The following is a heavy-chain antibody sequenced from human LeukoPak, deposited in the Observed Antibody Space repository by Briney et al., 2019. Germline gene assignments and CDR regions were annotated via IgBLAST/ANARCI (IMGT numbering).Heavy chain of an antibody. Sequence: GGSLRLSCAASGFTFSTYSMNWVRQAPGKGLEWISYISSSSTMYYADSVKGRFTISRDNSKNTLYLQMNRLRAEDTAVYYCAILSFIAVAGDFDYWGQGTLVTVSS. V-gene: IGHV3-48*01. J-gene: IGHJ4*02. CDR1: GFTFSTYS. D-gene: IGHD6-19*01. CDR2: ISSSSTM. CDR3: AILSFIAVAGDFDY.